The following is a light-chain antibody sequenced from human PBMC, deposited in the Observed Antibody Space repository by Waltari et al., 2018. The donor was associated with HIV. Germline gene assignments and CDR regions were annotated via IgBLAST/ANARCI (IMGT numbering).Light chain of an antibody. V-gene: IGLV1-47*01. J-gene: IGLJ3*02. CDR1: NSNIGSNS. CDR2: RDN. CDR3: AAWDHSLSARV. Sequence: VLTQPPSASGTPGQRVTISCSGSNSNIGSNSVYWYQQFPGTAPKLLIYRDNQRPSGVPDRFSGSKSGTSASLAISGLRSEDEADYYCAAWDHSLSARVFGGGTKMTVL.